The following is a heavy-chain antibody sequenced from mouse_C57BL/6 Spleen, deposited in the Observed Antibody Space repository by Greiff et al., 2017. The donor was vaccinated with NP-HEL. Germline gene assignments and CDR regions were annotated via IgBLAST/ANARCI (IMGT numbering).Heavy chain of an antibody. CDR2: ISSGGSYT. J-gene: IGHJ2*01. CDR3: ARREGY. V-gene: IGHV5-6*02. Sequence: DVKLVESGGDLVKPGGSLKLSCAASGFTFSSYGMSWVRQTPDQRLEWVATISSGGSYTYYPDSVKGRFTISRDNSKNTLYLQLSSLKSEDTAMYCCARREGYWGQGTTLTVSS. CDR1: GFTFSSYG.